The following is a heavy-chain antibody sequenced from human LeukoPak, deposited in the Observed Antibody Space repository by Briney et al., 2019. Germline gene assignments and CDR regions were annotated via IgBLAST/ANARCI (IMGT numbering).Heavy chain of an antibody. CDR2: VYSTGT. Sequence: PSETLSLNCSVSGGSISGHYWSWIRQPAGKGLEWIGRVYSTGTHYNPSLGSRVTMSLDTSKNQFSLKMTSVTVADTAVYYCARDHNWNDAEDPWGQGLLVTVSS. D-gene: IGHD1-20*01. CDR1: GGSISGHY. CDR3: ARDHNWNDAEDP. J-gene: IGHJ5*02. V-gene: IGHV4-4*07.